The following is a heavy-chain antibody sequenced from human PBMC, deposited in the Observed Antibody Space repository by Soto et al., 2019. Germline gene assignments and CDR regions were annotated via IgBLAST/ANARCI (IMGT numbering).Heavy chain of an antibody. J-gene: IGHJ1*01. CDR2: IIPIFGTA. CDR3: ARPGGAYYDSSGYYDTAEYFQH. V-gene: IGHV1-69*01. Sequence: QVQLVQSGAEVKKPGSSVKVSCKASGGTFSSYAISWVRQAPGQGLEWMGGIIPIFGTANYAQKFQGRVTITADESTSTAYMELSSLRSEDKAVYYCARPGGAYYDSSGYYDTAEYFQHWGQGTLVTVSS. D-gene: IGHD3-22*01. CDR1: GGTFSSYA.